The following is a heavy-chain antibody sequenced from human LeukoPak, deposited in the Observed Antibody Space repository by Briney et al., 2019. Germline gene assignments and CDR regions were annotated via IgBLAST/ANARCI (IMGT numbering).Heavy chain of an antibody. CDR3: AKLKRVGIAPFDD. CDR2: ISGSGNKT. D-gene: IGHD3-10*01. V-gene: IGHV3-23*01. CDR1: GFTFSHFA. J-gene: IGHJ4*02. Sequence: PGGSLRLSCAASGFTFSHFAMSWVRQAPGKGLHWVSTISGSGNKTYDADSVKGRFTISRDNSKNTLYLQMTGLRAEDKAVYYCAKLKRVGIAPFDDWGQGILVTVSS.